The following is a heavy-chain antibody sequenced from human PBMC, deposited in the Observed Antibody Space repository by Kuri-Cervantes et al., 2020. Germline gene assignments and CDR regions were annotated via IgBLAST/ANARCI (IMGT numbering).Heavy chain of an antibody. CDR3: ARGILNYSFYYMDV. J-gene: IGHJ6*03. CDR1: GGSISSSNW. D-gene: IGHD2/OR15-2a*01. V-gene: IGHV4-4*02. Sequence: SETLSLTCAVSGGSISSSNWWSWVRQPPGKGLEWIGEIYHSGSTNYNPSLKSRLTLSLDMSKNQFSLKMNSVTAADTAVYYCARGILNYSFYYMDVWGKGTTVTVSS. CDR2: IYHSGST.